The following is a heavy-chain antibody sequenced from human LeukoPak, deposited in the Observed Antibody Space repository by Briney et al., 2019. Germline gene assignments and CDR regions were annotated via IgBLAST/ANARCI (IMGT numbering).Heavy chain of an antibody. D-gene: IGHD2-21*02. V-gene: IGHV3-30*02. Sequence: GGSLRLSCAASGFTFSSYGMHWVRQAPGKGLEWVAFIRYDGSNKYYADSVKGRFTISRDNSKNTLYLQMNSLRAEDTAVYYCATNPNCGGDCRIPGDYWGQGTLVTVSS. CDR1: GFTFSSYG. CDR2: IRYDGSNK. J-gene: IGHJ4*02. CDR3: ATNPNCGGDCRIPGDY.